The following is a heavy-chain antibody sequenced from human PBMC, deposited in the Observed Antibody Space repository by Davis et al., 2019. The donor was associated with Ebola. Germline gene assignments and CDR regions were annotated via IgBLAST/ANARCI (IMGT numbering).Heavy chain of an antibody. D-gene: IGHD2-21*01. CDR3: AREGTSLSIHAFDI. CDR1: TFTFSDFA. Sequence: GESLKISCAASTFTFSDFAMHWVRQAPGMGLEWVAIIPYDGENKYYADSLKGRFTISRDNSNNRLYLHMDALGTEDTARYYCAREGTSLSIHAFDIWGPGTMVIVSS. V-gene: IGHV3-30*13. CDR2: IPYDGENK. J-gene: IGHJ3*02.